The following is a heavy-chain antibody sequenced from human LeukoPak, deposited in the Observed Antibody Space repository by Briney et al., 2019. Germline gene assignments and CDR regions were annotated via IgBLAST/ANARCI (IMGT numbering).Heavy chain of an antibody. Sequence: PSETLSLTCTVSGGSISSYYWSWIRQPPGKGLEWGGYIYYSGSTNYNPSLKSRVTISVDTSKHQFSQKLTSVTAADTAVYYCAREYYDILTGYSNYNWFDPWGQGTLVTVSS. D-gene: IGHD3-9*01. CDR1: GGSISSYY. V-gene: IGHV4-59*01. CDR2: IYYSGST. CDR3: AREYYDILTGYSNYNWFDP. J-gene: IGHJ5*02.